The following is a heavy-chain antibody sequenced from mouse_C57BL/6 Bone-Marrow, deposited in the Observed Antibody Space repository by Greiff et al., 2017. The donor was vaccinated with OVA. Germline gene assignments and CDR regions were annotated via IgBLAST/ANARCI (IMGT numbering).Heavy chain of an antibody. Sequence: EVMLVESGGGLVQPGGSLKLSCAASGFTFSDYYMYWVRQTPEKRLEWVAYISNGGGSTYYPDTVKGRFTISRDNAKNTLYLQMSRLKSEDTAMYYCARHDGSPWFAYWGQGTLVTVSA. CDR2: ISNGGGST. J-gene: IGHJ3*01. V-gene: IGHV5-12*01. CDR3: ARHDGSPWFAY. CDR1: GFTFSDYY.